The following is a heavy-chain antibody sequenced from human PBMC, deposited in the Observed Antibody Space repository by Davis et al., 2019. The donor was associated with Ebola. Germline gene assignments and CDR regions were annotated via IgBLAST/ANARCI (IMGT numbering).Heavy chain of an antibody. V-gene: IGHV4-34*01. CDR3: ARLCIAAVGVDYYYYGMDV. J-gene: IGHJ6*04. Sequence: MPSETLSLTCAVYGGSFSGYYWSWIRQPPGKGLEWMGEINHHGITSYNPSLKSRVSMSVDTSKNQFSLKLSSVTAADTAVYYCARLCIAAVGVDYYYYGMDVWGKGTTVTVSS. CDR2: INHHGIT. CDR1: GGSFSGYY. D-gene: IGHD6-13*01.